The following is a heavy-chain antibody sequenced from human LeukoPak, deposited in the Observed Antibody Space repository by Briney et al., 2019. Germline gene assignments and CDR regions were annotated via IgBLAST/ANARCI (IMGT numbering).Heavy chain of an antibody. D-gene: IGHD2-15*01. Sequence: ASVKVSCKVSGYTFTDYYMHWVQQAPGKGLEWMGFVDPEDGETIYAEKFQGRVTITADTSTDTAYMELSSLRSEDTAVYYCATLAKVYCSGGSCYTSPKIDYWGQGTLVTVSS. CDR2: VDPEDGET. CDR1: GYTFTDYY. J-gene: IGHJ4*02. CDR3: ATLAKVYCSGGSCYTSPKIDY. V-gene: IGHV1-69-2*01.